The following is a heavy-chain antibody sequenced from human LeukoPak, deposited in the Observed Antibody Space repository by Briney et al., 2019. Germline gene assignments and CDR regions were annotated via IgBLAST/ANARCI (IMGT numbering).Heavy chain of an antibody. J-gene: IGHJ6*02. D-gene: IGHD3-22*01. CDR3: ARYNEVHYYDSSGYYVGYYYGMDV. V-gene: IGHV4-59*01. CDR1: GGSFSGYY. CDR2: IYYSGST. Sequence: PSETLSLTCAVYGGSFSGYYWSWIRQPPGKGLEWIGYIYYSGSTNYNPSLKSRVTISVDTSKNQFSLKLSSVTAADTAVYYCARYNEVHYYDSSGYYVGYYYGMDVWGQGTTVTVSS.